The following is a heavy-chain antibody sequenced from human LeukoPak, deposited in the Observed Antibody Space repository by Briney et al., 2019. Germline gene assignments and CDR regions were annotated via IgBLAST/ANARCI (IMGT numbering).Heavy chain of an antibody. CDR3: ARPQSGLGWFDP. Sequence: PSETLSLTCTVSGGSINTYYWSWIRQPAGKGLEWIGRFYSTGITTYNPSLKGRVTVSVDTSKNQFSLKLSSVTAADTAVYYCARPQSGLGWFDPWGQGILVTVSS. CDR2: FYSTGIT. CDR1: GGSINTYY. J-gene: IGHJ5*02. V-gene: IGHV4-4*07.